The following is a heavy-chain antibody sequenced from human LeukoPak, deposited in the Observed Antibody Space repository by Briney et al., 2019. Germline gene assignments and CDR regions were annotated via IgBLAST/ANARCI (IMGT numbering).Heavy chain of an antibody. V-gene: IGHV4-4*07. J-gene: IGHJ4*02. Sequence: PSETLSLTCTVSGGSISSYYWSWIRQPAGKGLEWIGRIYTSGSTNYNPSLKSRVTISVDTSKNQFSLKLSSVTAADTAVYYCAREVGYCGGDCYQDLDYWGQGTLVTVSS. D-gene: IGHD2-21*02. CDR3: AREVGYCGGDCYQDLDY. CDR2: IYTSGST. CDR1: GGSISSYY.